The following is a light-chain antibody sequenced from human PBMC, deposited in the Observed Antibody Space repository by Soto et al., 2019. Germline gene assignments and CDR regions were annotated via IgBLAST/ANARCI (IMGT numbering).Light chain of an antibody. CDR2: DLT. CDR1: SSDVGGYNF. V-gene: IGLV2-14*03. CDR3: ISYTNTNTYV. J-gene: IGLJ1*01. Sequence: QSVLTQPASVSGSPGQSITISGTGTSSDVGGYNFVSWYQHHPAKAPKLMIYDLTYRPSGVSNRFSGSKSGNTAYLTISGLQAEDEADYYYISYTNTNTYVFGTGTKLTVL.